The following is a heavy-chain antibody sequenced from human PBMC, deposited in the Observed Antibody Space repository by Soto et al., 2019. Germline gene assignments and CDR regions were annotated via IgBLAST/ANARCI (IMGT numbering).Heavy chain of an antibody. CDR3: GTDSVSDWRPGVGY. V-gene: IGHV1-69*04. CDR1: GVSFSDST. J-gene: IGHJ4*02. CDR2: IIPILGIP. Sequence: QVLLVQSGAEVKKPGSSVKVSCKASGVSFSDSTISWVRQAPGQGLEWMGEIIPILGIPNFAQKFQGRVTITADKSTSTAYMELSSLRSEDTAVYYCGTDSVSDWRPGVGYWGQGTLVTVSS. D-gene: IGHD6-19*01.